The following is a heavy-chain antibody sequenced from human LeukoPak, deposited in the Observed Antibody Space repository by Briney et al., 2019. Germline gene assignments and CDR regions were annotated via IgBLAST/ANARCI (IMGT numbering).Heavy chain of an antibody. CDR3: AREGSTGGFDY. Sequence: SQTLPLTCTVSGGSIGSGDYLWTWIRQHPGKGLEWIGHIYNSGSTYYNPSLKSRVTISLDTSKNQFPLKLSSVTAADTAVYYCAREGSTGGFDYWGQGTLVTVSS. J-gene: IGHJ4*02. CDR2: IYNSGST. CDR1: GGSIGSGDYL. D-gene: IGHD3-10*01. V-gene: IGHV4-31*03.